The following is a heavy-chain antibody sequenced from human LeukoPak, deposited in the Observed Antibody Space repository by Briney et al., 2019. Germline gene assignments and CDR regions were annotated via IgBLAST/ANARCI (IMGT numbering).Heavy chain of an antibody. CDR1: EFTFSSYS. CDR3: ARGIAVAGRRGYYYYYMDV. CDR2: ISSSSSYI. V-gene: IGHV3-21*01. D-gene: IGHD6-19*01. J-gene: IGHJ6*03. Sequence: GGSLRLSCAASEFTFSSYSMNWVRQAPGKGLEWVSSISSSSSYIYYADSVKGRFTISRDNAKNSLYLQMNSLRAEDTAVYYCARGIAVAGRRGYYYYYMDVWGKGTTVTVSS.